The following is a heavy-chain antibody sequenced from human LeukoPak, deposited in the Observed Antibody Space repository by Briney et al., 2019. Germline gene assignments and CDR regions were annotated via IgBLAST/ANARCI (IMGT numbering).Heavy chain of an antibody. J-gene: IGHJ4*02. V-gene: IGHV4-61*01. CDR2: IYYSGST. D-gene: IGHD5-12*01. Sequence: PSETLSLTCTVSGGSVSSGSYYWSWIRQPPGKGLEWIGYIYYSGSTNYNPSLKSRVTISVDTSKNQFSLKLSSVTAADTAVFYCARGLLDIVALEIDSWGQGTLVTVSS. CDR1: GGSVSSGSYY. CDR3: ARGLLDIVALEIDS.